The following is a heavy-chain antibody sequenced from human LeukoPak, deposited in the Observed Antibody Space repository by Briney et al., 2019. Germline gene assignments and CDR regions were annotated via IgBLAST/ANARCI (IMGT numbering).Heavy chain of an antibody. J-gene: IGHJ3*02. V-gene: IGHV4-4*07. D-gene: IGHD2-21*01. Sequence: SETLSLTCSVSGVYVGSHFWSWVRQPAGKALEWIGRVSASGTTSSNPSLNSRVTMSLDTSKNQFSLKLTSVTAADTAVYFCARAYCGGECTAGGAFDIWGQGTMVTVSS. CDR3: ARAYCGGECTAGGAFDI. CDR1: GVYVGSHF. CDR2: VSASGTT.